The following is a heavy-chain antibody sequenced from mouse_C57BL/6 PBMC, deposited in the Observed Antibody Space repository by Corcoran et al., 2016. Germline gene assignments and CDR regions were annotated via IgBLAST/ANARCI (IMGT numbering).Heavy chain of an antibody. CDR2: INTYSEVP. Sequence: QIQLVQSGTELKKPGETVKISCKASGYTFTTYGMSWVNQAPGKGFKWMGWINTYSEVPTYADDFKGRFALSLETSASTAYLQINTHKNEDTATYCGASDYYGSVDYWGQGTILTVSA. D-gene: IGHD1-1*01. J-gene: IGHJ2*01. V-gene: IGHV9-3*01. CDR3: ASDYYGSVDY. CDR1: GYTFTTYG.